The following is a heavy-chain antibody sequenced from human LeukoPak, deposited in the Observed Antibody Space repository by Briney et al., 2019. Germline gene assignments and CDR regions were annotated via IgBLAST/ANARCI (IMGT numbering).Heavy chain of an antibody. Sequence: ASVTVSCKASGYTLTTYYMHWVRQAPGQGLECMGLIDPSGGGTNYAQKFQGRVTMPRDTSTSTVYMELSSLRSEDTAVYYCASLGSGSSRIIDFDYWGQGTLVTVSS. CDR1: GYTLTTYY. J-gene: IGHJ4*02. V-gene: IGHV1-46*01. CDR2: IDPSGGGT. D-gene: IGHD3-10*01. CDR3: ASLGSGSSRIIDFDY.